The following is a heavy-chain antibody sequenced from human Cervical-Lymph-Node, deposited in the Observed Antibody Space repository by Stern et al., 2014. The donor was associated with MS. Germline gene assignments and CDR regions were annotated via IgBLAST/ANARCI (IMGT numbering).Heavy chain of an antibody. CDR1: GYTFTSYG. CDR3: ARDGSIVVPRGDDAFDI. D-gene: IGHD3-22*01. J-gene: IGHJ3*02. Sequence: VQLVQSGAEVKKPGASVKVSCKASGYTFTSYGIRWVRQAPGQGLEWMGWISAYNGNTNYAQQLQGRVTTNTDTSTSTAYMELRSLRSDDTAVYYCARDGSIVVPRGDDAFDIWGQGTMVTVSS. V-gene: IGHV1-18*01. CDR2: ISAYNGNT.